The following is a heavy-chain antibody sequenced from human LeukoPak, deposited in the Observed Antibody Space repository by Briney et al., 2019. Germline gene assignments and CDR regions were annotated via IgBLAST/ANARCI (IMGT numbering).Heavy chain of an antibody. Sequence: SETLSLTCTVSGGSISSSSYYWGWIRQPPGKGLEWIGSIYYSGSTYYNPSLKSRVTISVDTSKNQFSLKLSSVTAADTAVYYCVRDLDYYDSSGYPYWGQGTLVTVS. J-gene: IGHJ4*02. D-gene: IGHD3-22*01. CDR1: GGSISSSSYY. CDR2: IYYSGST. V-gene: IGHV4-39*07. CDR3: VRDLDYYDSSGYPY.